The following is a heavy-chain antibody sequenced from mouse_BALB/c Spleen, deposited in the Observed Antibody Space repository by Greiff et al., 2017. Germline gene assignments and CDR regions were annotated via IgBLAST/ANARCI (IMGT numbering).Heavy chain of an antibody. CDR2: ISNGGGST. CDR3: ARGHSTMISPFAY. CDR1: GFTFSSYT. Sequence: EVNVVESGGGLVQPGGSLKLSCAASGFTFSSYTMSWVRQTPEKRLEWVAYISNGGGSTYYPDSVKGRFTISRDNARNILYLQMSSLRSEDTAMYYCARGHSTMISPFAYWGQGTLVTVSA. V-gene: IGHV5-12-2*01. D-gene: IGHD2-4*01. J-gene: IGHJ3*01.